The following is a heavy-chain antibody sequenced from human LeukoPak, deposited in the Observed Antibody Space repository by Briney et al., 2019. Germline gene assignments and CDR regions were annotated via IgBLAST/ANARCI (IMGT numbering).Heavy chain of an antibody. CDR1: GYTFTGYY. CDR3: ARGYGEVFDY. J-gene: IGHJ4*02. V-gene: IGHV1-2*02. Sequence: ASVEVSCKASGYTFTGYYMHWVRQAPGQGREWMGWINPNRGGTNYAQKFQGRVPMTRDTSISTVYMELSRVRSDDAAVYYCARGYGEVFDYWGQGTLVTVSS. D-gene: IGHD4-17*01. CDR2: INPNRGGT.